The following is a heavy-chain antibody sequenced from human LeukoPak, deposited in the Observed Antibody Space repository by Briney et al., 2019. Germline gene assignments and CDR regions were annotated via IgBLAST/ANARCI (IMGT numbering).Heavy chain of an antibody. Sequence: GGSLRLSCAASGFTFSSYSMNWVRQAPGKGLEWVSSISSSSSYIYYADSVKGRFTISRDNAKNSLYLQMNSLRAEDTAVYYCARDYRGPLVVAAYGSFDYWGQGTLVTVSS. D-gene: IGHD2-15*01. CDR1: GFTFSSYS. V-gene: IGHV3-21*04. CDR3: ARDYRGPLVVAAYGSFDY. J-gene: IGHJ4*02. CDR2: ISSSSSYI.